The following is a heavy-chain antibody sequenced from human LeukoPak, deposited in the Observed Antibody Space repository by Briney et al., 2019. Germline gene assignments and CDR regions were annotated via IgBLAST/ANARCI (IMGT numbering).Heavy chain of an antibody. Sequence: PSDTLSLTCAVSGASINSTKWWTWVRQPPGKGLEWIGEIYHSGSINYNPSLERRDTVHVDKSKTQFSLKVSSVTAADTDVYYCASWPVDDGSESKVDYWGQGTLVTVSS. J-gene: IGHJ4*02. CDR3: ASWPVDDGSESKVDY. V-gene: IGHV4-4*02. D-gene: IGHD3-10*01. CDR1: GASINSTKW. CDR2: IYHSGSI.